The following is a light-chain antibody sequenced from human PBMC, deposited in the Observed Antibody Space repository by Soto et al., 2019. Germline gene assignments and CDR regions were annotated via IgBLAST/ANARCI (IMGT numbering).Light chain of an antibody. CDR2: DAS. Sequence: DIQMTQSPSTLSASVGDSVTITCRASQSISRWLAWYQQKPGKAPNLLIFDASTLKSGVPSRFSGSGSGTEFTLTSSSLQPDDFATYYCQQYNTYSTFGQGTKVDIK. CDR3: QQYNTYST. V-gene: IGKV1-5*01. CDR1: QSISRW. J-gene: IGKJ1*01.